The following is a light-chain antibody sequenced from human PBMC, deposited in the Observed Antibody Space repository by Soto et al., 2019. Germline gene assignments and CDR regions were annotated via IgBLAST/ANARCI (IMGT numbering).Light chain of an antibody. Sequence: QSALTQPASVSGSPGQSITISCTGTSSDVGSYNLVSWYQQHPGKAPKLMIYGDSKRPSGVSNRFSGSKSGNTASLTISGLQAEDEADYHCCSYAGSSTLVFGGGTKVTVL. CDR1: SSDVGSYNL. CDR2: GDS. J-gene: IGLJ2*01. CDR3: CSYAGSSTLV. V-gene: IGLV2-23*01.